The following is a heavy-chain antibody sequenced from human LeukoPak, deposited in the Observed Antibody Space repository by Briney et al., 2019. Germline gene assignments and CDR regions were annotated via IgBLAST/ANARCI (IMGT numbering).Heavy chain of an antibody. CDR2: ISSSSSYI. CDR3: ARDSYYDFWSCYYQGAVYYYYYMDV. CDR1: EFTFSSYS. J-gene: IGHJ6*03. D-gene: IGHD3-3*01. Sequence: PGGSLRLSCAASEFTFSSYSMNWVRQAPGKGLEWVSSISSSSSYIYYADSVKGRFTISRDNAKNSLYLQMNSLRAEDTAVYYCARDSYYDFWSCYYQGAVYYYYYMDVWGKGTTVTVSS. V-gene: IGHV3-21*01.